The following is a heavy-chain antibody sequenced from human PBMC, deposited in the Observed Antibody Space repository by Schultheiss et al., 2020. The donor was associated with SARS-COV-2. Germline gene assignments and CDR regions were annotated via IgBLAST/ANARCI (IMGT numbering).Heavy chain of an antibody. V-gene: IGHV3-48*02. CDR2: ISSSSSTI. D-gene: IGHD2-15*01. CDR1: GFTFSSYA. CDR3: ARDGAGYCSGGSCYSPFDY. J-gene: IGHJ4*02. Sequence: GGSLRLSCAASGFTFSSYAMSWVRQAPGKGLEWVSYISSSSSTIYYADSVKGRFTISRDNAKNSLYLQMNSLRDEDTAVYYCARDGAGYCSGGSCYSPFDYWGQGTLVTVSS.